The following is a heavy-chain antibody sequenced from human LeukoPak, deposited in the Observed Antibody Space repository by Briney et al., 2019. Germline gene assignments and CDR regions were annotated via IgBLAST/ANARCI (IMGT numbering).Heavy chain of an antibody. CDR1: GYTFTSYA. CDR2: INAGNGNT. Sequence: GASVTVSCKASGYTFTSYAMHWVRQAPGQRLERMGWINAGNGNTKYSQKFQGRVTITRDTSASTAYMELSSLRSEDTAVYYCARGEGVGATDDAFDIWGQGTMVTVSS. D-gene: IGHD1-26*01. CDR3: ARGEGVGATDDAFDI. V-gene: IGHV1-3*01. J-gene: IGHJ3*02.